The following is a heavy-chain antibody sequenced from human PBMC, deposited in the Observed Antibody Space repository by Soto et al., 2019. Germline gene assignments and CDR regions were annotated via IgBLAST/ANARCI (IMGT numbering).Heavy chain of an antibody. CDR3: ARVWFPLVGDYVGY. CDR2: INSDGSST. D-gene: IGHD2-15*01. J-gene: IGHJ4*02. V-gene: IGHV3-74*01. CDR1: GFTFSSYW. Sequence: GGSLRLSCAASGFTFSSYWMHWVRQAPGKGLVWASRINSDGSSTSYADSAKGRFTISRDNAKNTLYLQMNSLGAEDTAVYYCARVWFPLVGDYVGYWGQGTLVTVSS.